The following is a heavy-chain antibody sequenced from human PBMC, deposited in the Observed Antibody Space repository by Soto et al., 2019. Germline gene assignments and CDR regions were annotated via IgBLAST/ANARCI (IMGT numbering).Heavy chain of an antibody. CDR1: GFSVSSGRYY. Sequence: XETLSLTCTVSGFSVSSGRYYWSWIRQPPGKGLEWIGYIYYTGSTNYNPSLKSRVTISIDTSKNQFSLKLSSVTAADTAVYYCARVKRYFDWLLTFDYWGQGILVTVSS. J-gene: IGHJ4*02. D-gene: IGHD3-9*01. V-gene: IGHV4-61*01. CDR3: ARVKRYFDWLLTFDY. CDR2: IYYTGST.